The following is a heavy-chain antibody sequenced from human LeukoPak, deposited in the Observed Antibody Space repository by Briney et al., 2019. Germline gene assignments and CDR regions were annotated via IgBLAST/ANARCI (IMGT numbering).Heavy chain of an antibody. CDR2: IGTAADT. CDR3: ARGPIVGITETKGYFDY. D-gene: IGHD1-7*01. Sequence: GGSLRLSCAASGFTFSNYDMHWVRQATGRGLEWVSSIGTAADTYYPGSVKGRFTISRENAKSSLYLQMNSLRAGDTAVYYCARGPIVGITETKGYFDYWGQGTLVTVSS. CDR1: GFTFSNYD. V-gene: IGHV3-13*01. J-gene: IGHJ4*02.